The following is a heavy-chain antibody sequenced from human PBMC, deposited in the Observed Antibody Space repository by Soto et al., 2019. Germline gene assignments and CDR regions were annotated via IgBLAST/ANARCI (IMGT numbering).Heavy chain of an antibody. V-gene: IGHV3-74*01. J-gene: IGHJ6*02. D-gene: IGHD3-16*01. Sequence: EVQLVESGGGLVQPGGSLRLSCAASGLTISSYWMHWVRQAPGKGLVWVSRINSDGSSTHYADSVKGRFTISRDNAKNTLYLQVNSLRAEDTAVYYCARGGTGSGYYYAMDVWGQGTTVTVSS. CDR1: GLTISSYW. CDR2: INSDGSST. CDR3: ARGGTGSGYYYAMDV.